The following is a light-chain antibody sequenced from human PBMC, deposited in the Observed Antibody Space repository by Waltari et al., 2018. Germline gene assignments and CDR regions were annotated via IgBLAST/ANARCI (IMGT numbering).Light chain of an antibody. V-gene: IGKV1-17*01. CDR2: AAS. Sequence: DIQMTQSPSSLSASAGDTVTITCRASQGISTYLNWYQQKPGKAPKRLIHAASSLESGVPSRFSGSGSGTDFTLTISSLQPEDFATYYCLQYNSHPWTFGQGTKVEIK. CDR3: LQYNSHPWT. CDR1: QGISTY. J-gene: IGKJ1*01.